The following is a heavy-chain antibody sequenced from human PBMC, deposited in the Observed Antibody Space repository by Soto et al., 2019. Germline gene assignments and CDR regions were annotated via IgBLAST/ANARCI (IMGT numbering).Heavy chain of an antibody. CDR2: VNPGSGDT. J-gene: IGHJ5*01. CDR3: ERMYRFSSLNWF. Sequence: SVKVSCKASGYTFTNNDVSWVRQATGQGLEWMGWVNPGSGDTGYAQKFQGRLTMTRDISIATAYMELNSLASEDTAIYYCERMYRFSSLNWF. D-gene: IGHD6-6*01. V-gene: IGHV1-8*01. CDR1: GYTFTNND.